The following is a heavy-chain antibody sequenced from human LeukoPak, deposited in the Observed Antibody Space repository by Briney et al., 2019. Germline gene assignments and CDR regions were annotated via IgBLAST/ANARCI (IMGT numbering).Heavy chain of an antibody. Sequence: GRSLRLSCAASGFTFDDYAMHWVRQAPGKGLEWVSGISWNSGSIGYADSVKGRFTISRDNAKNSLYLQMNSLRAEDTALYYRAKDKAYPSSSWGAFDIWGQGTMVTVSS. J-gene: IGHJ3*02. CDR1: GFTFDDYA. CDR3: AKDKAYPSSSWGAFDI. CDR2: ISWNSGSI. D-gene: IGHD6-6*01. V-gene: IGHV3-9*01.